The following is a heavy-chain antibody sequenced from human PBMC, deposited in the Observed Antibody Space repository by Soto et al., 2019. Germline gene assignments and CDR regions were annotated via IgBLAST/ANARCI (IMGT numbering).Heavy chain of an antibody. CDR1: GFTFSSYA. CDR2: ISYDGSNK. J-gene: IGHJ4*02. V-gene: IGHV3-30-3*01. CDR3: ARDDGYGSGSYYNEDY. D-gene: IGHD3-10*01. Sequence: QVQLVESGGGVVQPGRSLRLSCAASGFTFSSYAMHWVRQAPGKGLEWVAVISYDGSNKYYADSVRGRFTISRDNSKNTLYLQMNSLRAEDTAVYYCARDDGYGSGSYYNEDYWGQGTLVTVSS.